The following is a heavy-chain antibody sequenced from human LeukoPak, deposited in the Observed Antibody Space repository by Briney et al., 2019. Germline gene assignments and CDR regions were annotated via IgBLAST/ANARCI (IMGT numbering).Heavy chain of an antibody. CDR2: INSDGSST. D-gene: IGHD5-12*01. CDR3: VKDRDPSSLDKVTSDI. J-gene: IGHJ3*02. Sequence: GGSLRLSCAASGFTFSSYWMHWVRQAPGKGLVWVSRINSDGSSTSYADPVKGRFTVSRDNSKNTLYLQMNSLRAEDTAMYYCVKDRDPSSLDKVTSDIWDPVTRFTV. CDR1: GFTFSSYW. V-gene: IGHV3-74*01.